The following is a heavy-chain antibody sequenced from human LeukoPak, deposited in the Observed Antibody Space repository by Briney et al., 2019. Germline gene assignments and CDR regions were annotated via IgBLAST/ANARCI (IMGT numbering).Heavy chain of an antibody. CDR1: GFTFSSYA. Sequence: GGSLRLSCAASGFTFSSYAMSWVRQAPGKGLEWVSAISGSGGSTYYADSVKGRFTISRDNSKNTLYLQMNSLRAEDTAVYYCAKREQWLPGSVSEYCFDYWGQGTLVTVSS. V-gene: IGHV3-23*01. J-gene: IGHJ4*02. CDR2: ISGSGGST. D-gene: IGHD6-19*01. CDR3: AKREQWLPGSVSEYCFDY.